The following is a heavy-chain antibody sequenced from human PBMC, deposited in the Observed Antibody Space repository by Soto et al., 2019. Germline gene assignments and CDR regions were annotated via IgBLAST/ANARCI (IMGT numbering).Heavy chain of an antibody. D-gene: IGHD3-10*01. V-gene: IGHV2-5*02. CDR1: GFSLSTSGVG. J-gene: IGHJ5*02. CDR3: AHSGEYGSGSKGWFDP. Sequence: QITLKESGPTLVKPTQTLTLTCTFSGFSLSTSGVGVGWIRQPPGKALEWLALIYWDDDKRYSPSLKSRLTITKDNSKNQVVLTMPNMDPVDTAPYYCAHSGEYGSGSKGWFDPWGQGTLVTVSS. CDR2: IYWDDDK.